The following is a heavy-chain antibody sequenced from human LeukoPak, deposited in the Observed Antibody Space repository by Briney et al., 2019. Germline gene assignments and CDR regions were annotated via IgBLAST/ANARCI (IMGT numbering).Heavy chain of an antibody. CDR3: VRDRGALQYFDY. V-gene: IGHV3-33*01. CDR1: GFTFRNHG. J-gene: IGHJ4*02. Sequence: GGSLRLSCAASGFTFRNHGMHWVRQAPRKGLEWVAIIWYDGSNKYYADSVNGRFTISRDNSKNTLYLQMNSLRAEDTAVYYCVRDRGALQYFDYWGQGTLVTVSS. D-gene: IGHD5-24*01. CDR2: IWYDGSNK.